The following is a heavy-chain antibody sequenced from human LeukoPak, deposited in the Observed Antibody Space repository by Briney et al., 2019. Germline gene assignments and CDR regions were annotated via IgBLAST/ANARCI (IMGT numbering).Heavy chain of an antibody. D-gene: IGHD6-19*01. CDR1: GFXXXSYG. CDR3: ASQAVAGTLPFDY. V-gene: IGHV3-33*01. CDR2: IWYDGSNK. Sequence: LXLXXXXSGFXXXSYGMRWVRQAPGKGLEWGAVIWYDGSNKYYADSVKGRFTISRDNSKNTLYLQMNSLRAEDTAVYYCASQAVAGTLPFDYWGQGTLVTVSS. J-gene: IGHJ4*02.